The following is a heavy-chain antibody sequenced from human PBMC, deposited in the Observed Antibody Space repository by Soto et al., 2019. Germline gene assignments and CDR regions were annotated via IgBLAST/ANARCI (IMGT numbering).Heavy chain of an antibody. J-gene: IGHJ6*02. Sequence: GESLKISCKGSGYSFTSYWIGWVRQMPGKGLEWMGIIYPGDSDTRYSPSFQGQVTISADKSISTAYLPWSSLKASDTAVYYCPTDKDIVVVLDDPRYYYYGMDVWGQGNTVTVSS. D-gene: IGHD2-2*01. CDR3: PTDKDIVVVLDDPRYYYYGMDV. V-gene: IGHV5-51*01. CDR1: GYSFTSYW. CDR2: IYPGDSDT.